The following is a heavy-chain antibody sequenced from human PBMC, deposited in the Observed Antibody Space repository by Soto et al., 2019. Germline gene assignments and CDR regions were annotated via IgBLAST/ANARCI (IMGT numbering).Heavy chain of an antibody. CDR3: ARGTPRPHEYQLIR. CDR1: GFTFDDYG. D-gene: IGHD2-2*01. CDR2: ISSSSSYI. V-gene: IGHV3-21*01. J-gene: IGHJ1*01. Sequence: PGGSLRLSCAASGFTFDDYGMSWVRQVPGKGLEWVSSISSSSSYIYYADSVKGRFTISRDNAKNSLYLQMNSLRAEDTAVYYCARGTPRPHEYQLIRWGQGTLVTVSS.